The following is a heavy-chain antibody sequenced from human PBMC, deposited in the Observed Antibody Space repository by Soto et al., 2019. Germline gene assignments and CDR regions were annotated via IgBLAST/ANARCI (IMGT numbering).Heavy chain of an antibody. CDR2: ISYDGSNK. Sequence: GSLTLSCAASGFTFRSYGMHWVRQAPGKGLEWVAVISYDGSNKYYADSVKGRFTISRDNSKNTLYLQMNSLRAEDTAVYYCAKDYYYDSSGYYSGAFDIWGQGTMVTVSS. CDR1: GFTFRSYG. CDR3: AKDYYYDSSGYYSGAFDI. J-gene: IGHJ3*02. V-gene: IGHV3-30*18. D-gene: IGHD3-22*01.